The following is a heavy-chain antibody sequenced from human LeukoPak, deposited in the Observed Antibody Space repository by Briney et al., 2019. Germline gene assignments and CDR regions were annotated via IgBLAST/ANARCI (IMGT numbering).Heavy chain of an antibody. D-gene: IGHD4-23*01. CDR1: GCSISSYY. J-gene: IGHJ2*01. CDR3: ARGRRWGWYFDL. Sequence: PSETLSLTCTVSGCSISSYYWSWIRQPPGKGLEWIGYIYYSGSTNYNPSLKSRVTISVDTSKNQFSLKLSSVTAADTAVYYCARGRRWGWYFDLWGRGTLVTVSS. V-gene: IGHV4-59*01. CDR2: IYYSGST.